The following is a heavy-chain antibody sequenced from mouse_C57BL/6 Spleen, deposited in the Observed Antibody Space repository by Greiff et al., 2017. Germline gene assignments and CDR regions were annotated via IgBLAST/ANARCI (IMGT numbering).Heavy chain of an antibody. Sequence: VQLQQSGPELVKPGASVKMSCKASGYTFTDYNMHWVKQSHGKSLEWIGYINPNNGGTSYNQKFKGKATLTVNKSSSTAYMELRSLTSEDSAVYYCAREGAYYSNQAWVAYWGQGTLVTVSA. CDR3: AREGAYYSNQAWVAY. CDR2: INPNNGGT. J-gene: IGHJ3*01. V-gene: IGHV1-22*01. D-gene: IGHD2-5*01. CDR1: GYTFTDYN.